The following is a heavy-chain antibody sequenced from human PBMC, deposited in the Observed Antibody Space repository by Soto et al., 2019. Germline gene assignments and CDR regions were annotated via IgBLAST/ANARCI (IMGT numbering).Heavy chain of an antibody. D-gene: IGHD6-13*01. CDR3: AQDGRRGCSTVSAFLLNRSSDL. V-gene: IGHV3-30*18. Sequence: GKGLEWVAVISYDGSYQYYSGSVKGRFTISRDNSKNTLNLQMNSLRVEDSAIFFCAQDGRRGCSTVSAFLLNRSSDL. CDR2: ISYDGSYQ. J-gene: IGHJ2*01.